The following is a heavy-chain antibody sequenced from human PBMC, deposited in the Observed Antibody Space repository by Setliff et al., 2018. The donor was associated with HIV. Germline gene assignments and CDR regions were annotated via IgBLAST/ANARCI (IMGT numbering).Heavy chain of an antibody. D-gene: IGHD6-6*01. V-gene: IGHV3-21*01. CDR3: ARVASSVRGGYYYYYYMDV. CDR2: ISDSRNPI. CDR1: GFSISDYS. Sequence: GGSLRLSCVASGFSISDYSMNWVRQTPGKGLEWLSYISDSRNPIYYADSVKGRFTISRDNAKNSLYLQMNSLRAEDTAVYYCARVASSVRGGYYYYYYMDVWGKGTTVTVSS. J-gene: IGHJ6*03.